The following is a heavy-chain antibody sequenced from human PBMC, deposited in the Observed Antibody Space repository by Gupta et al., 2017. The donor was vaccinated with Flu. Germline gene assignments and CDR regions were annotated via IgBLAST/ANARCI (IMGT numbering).Heavy chain of an antibody. CDR1: GFIFGSFA. CDR3: ARSSGAYYGGFDI. V-gene: IGHV3-30*03. J-gene: IGHJ3*02. D-gene: IGHD3-16*01. Sequence: QVQVVESGGGVVQPGRSLRISCAASGFIFGSFAMHWVRRAPGKGLEWVAVISYDGSNEYYADSVKGRFTISRDNSKNTVFLQMTGLKTEDTAVYYCARSSGAYYGGFDIWGQGTMVTVSS. CDR2: ISYDGSNE.